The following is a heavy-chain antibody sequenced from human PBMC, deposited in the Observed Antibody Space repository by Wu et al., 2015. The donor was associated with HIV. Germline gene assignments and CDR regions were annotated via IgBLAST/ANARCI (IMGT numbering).Heavy chain of an antibody. J-gene: IGHJ6*02. V-gene: IGHV1-69*05. Sequence: QVQLVQSGAGVKKPGSSMTLSCKVSGGSFSSYSISWVRQAPGQGLEWMGGIIPIFGTTHYAQKFQGRVTISTDESTTTGYMDLSSLRSEDTAVYYCARGPDTLVRGLNYYGMDVWGQGTTVAVSS. CDR1: GGSFSSYS. CDR3: ARGPDTLVRGLNYYGMDV. CDR2: IIPIFGTT. D-gene: IGHD3-10*01.